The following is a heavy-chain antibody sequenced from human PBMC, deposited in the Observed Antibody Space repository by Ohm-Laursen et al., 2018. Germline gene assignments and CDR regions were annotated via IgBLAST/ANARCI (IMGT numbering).Heavy chain of an antibody. Sequence: SLRLSCSASGFMFSNYGMSWVRQAPGKGLEVVSTTTGAGDSAYYGGSVKGRFAISRDNSKKTLYLQMSSLRVEDTAIYYCAKGRSGWYGGSFDYWGQGNLVTVSS. CDR1: GFMFSNYG. V-gene: IGHV3-23*01. J-gene: IGHJ4*02. CDR3: AKGRSGWYGGSFDY. D-gene: IGHD6-19*01. CDR2: TTGAGDSA.